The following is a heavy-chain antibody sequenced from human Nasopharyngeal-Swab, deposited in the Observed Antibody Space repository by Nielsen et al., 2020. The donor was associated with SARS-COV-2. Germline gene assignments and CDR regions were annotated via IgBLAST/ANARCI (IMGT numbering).Heavy chain of an antibody. V-gene: IGHV3-33*01. CDR2: IWYDGSNK. J-gene: IGHJ6*02. Sequence: GRLWRCSFAAFGSPSLSYGMHWVRQAPGKGLEWVAVIWYDGSNKYYADSVKGRFTISRDNSKNTLYLQMNSLRAEDTAVYYRARDLYGMDVWGQGTTVTVSS. CDR1: GSPSLSYG. CDR3: ARDLYGMDV. D-gene: IGHD2-8*01.